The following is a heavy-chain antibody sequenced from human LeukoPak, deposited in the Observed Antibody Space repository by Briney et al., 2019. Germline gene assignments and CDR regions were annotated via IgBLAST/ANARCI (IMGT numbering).Heavy chain of an antibody. CDR1: GGPISSTTYY. V-gene: IGHV4-61*02. CDR3: ARGPGGSSWQDFDC. CDR2: IYTSGST. J-gene: IGHJ4*02. Sequence: PSETLSLTCTVSGGPISSTTYYWSWIRQPAGKGLEYIGRIYTSGSTDYNPSLRSRVTISVDTSKNQFSLQLSSATAADTAVYYCARGPGGSSWQDFDCWGQGTLVTVSS. D-gene: IGHD6-13*01.